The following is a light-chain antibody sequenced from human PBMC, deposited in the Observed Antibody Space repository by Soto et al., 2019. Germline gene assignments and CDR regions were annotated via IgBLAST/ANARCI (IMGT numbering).Light chain of an antibody. Sequence: VVLTQSPVPLSLSPGERATLSCRASQSVSSSYLAWYQQKPGQAPRPLIYGASSRATGIPDRFSGSGSGTDVTLTISRREHDDFAGYYCQQYGSSPITFGQGTRLEIK. V-gene: IGKV3-20*01. CDR3: QQYGSSPIT. CDR2: GAS. J-gene: IGKJ5*01. CDR1: QSVSSSY.